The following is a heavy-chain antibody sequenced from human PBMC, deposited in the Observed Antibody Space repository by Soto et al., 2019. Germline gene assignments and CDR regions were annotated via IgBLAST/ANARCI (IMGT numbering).Heavy chain of an antibody. J-gene: IGHJ6*02. CDR3: ARGSSSYYDYGMDV. CDR2: IYDSGST. V-gene: IGHV4-30-2*01. D-gene: IGHD6-6*01. Sequence: LSLTCAVSGDSISRGGYSWTWIRQPPGKALEWIGNIYDSGSTSYNPSLKSRVTISVDTSKNQFSLRLTSVTAADTAVYFCARGSSSYYDYGMDVWGQGTTVTVSS. CDR1: GDSISRGGYS.